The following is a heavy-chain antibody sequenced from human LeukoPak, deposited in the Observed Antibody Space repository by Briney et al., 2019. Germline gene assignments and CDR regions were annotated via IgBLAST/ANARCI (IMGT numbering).Heavy chain of an antibody. D-gene: IGHD4-17*01. CDR1: GDSISSYY. Sequence: KPSETLSLTCTVSGDSISSYYWSWIRQPPGKGLEWIGHIYYSGNTNYNPSLKSRVTISIDTSKNQFSLKVSSVTAADTAVYYYARAKYGDFVDSWGQGTQVTVSS. J-gene: IGHJ4*02. V-gene: IGHV4-59*01. CDR2: IYYSGNT. CDR3: ARAKYGDFVDS.